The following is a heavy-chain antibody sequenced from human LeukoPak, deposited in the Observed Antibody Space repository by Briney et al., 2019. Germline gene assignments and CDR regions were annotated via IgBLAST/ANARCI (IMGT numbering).Heavy chain of an antibody. Sequence: SETPSLTCTVSGRSISSYYWSCIRQPPGMGLEWIGYIYYSGSTNYNPSLKSRVTISVDTSKNQFSLKLSSVTAADTAVYYCARASGSSWHQGYFDLWGRGTLVTVSS. V-gene: IGHV4-59*01. CDR2: IYYSGST. J-gene: IGHJ2*01. CDR3: ARASGSSWHQGYFDL. D-gene: IGHD6-13*01. CDR1: GRSISSYY.